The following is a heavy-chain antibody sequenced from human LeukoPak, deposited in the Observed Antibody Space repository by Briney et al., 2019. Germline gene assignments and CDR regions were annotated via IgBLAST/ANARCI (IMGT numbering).Heavy chain of an antibody. CDR3: ARLEGSSSWYAGGVLDY. V-gene: IGHV3-7*01. D-gene: IGHD6-13*01. J-gene: IGHJ4*02. CDR2: IKQDGSEK. CDR1: GFTFSSYW. Sequence: PGGSLRLSCAASGFTFSSYWMSWVRQAPGKGLEWVANIKQDGSEKYYVDSVKGRFTISRDNAKNSLYLQMNSLRAEDTAVYYCARLEGSSSWYAGGVLDYWGQGTLVTVSS.